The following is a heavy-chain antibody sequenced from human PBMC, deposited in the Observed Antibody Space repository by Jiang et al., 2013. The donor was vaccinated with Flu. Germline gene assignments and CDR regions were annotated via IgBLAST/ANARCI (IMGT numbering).Heavy chain of an antibody. Sequence: HWVRRSVQGRAWSGSSGISWNSGSIGYADSVKGRFTISRDNAKNSLYLQMNSLRAEDTALYYCAKDTGSSGWNWYFDLWGRGTLVTVSS. V-gene: IGHV3-9*01. CDR3: AKDTGSSGWNWYFDL. D-gene: IGHD6-19*01. CDR2: ISWNSGSI. J-gene: IGHJ2*01.